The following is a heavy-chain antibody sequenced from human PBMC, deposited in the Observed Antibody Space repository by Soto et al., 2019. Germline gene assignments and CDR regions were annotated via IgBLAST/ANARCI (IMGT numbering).Heavy chain of an antibody. CDR3: ALRDCSGGTCLVLDL. D-gene: IGHD2-15*01. CDR2: ISPSGAST. J-gene: IGHJ5*02. CDR1: GKTFTNYY. Sequence: GASVKVSCKASGKTFTNYYIHWVRQAPGQGLEWLGIISPSGASTSYAQKFQDRVTMTRDTSASTVYMDLSSLTSDDTAVYYCALRDCSGGTCLVLDLWGQGSLVTGSS. V-gene: IGHV1-46*03.